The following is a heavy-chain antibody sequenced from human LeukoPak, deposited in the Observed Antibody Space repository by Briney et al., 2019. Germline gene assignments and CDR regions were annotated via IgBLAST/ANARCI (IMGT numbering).Heavy chain of an antibody. CDR3: ARRWT. Sequence: KTSETLSLTCTVSGGSISSYYWSWIRQPPGKGLEWIGSIYYSGSTYYNPSLKSRVTISVDTSKNQFSLKLSSVTAADTAVYYCARRWTWGQGTLVTVSS. CDR2: IYYSGST. D-gene: IGHD3-3*01. J-gene: IGHJ5*02. V-gene: IGHV4-59*12. CDR1: GGSISSYY.